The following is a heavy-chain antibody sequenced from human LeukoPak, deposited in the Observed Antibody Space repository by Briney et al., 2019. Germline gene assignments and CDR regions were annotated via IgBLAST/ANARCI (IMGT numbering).Heavy chain of an antibody. J-gene: IGHJ3*02. D-gene: IGHD3-10*02. Sequence: RAGRSLRPSCAASGFTFSSYGMHWVRQAPGKGLEWVAVISFDGSNKYYADSVTGRFTISRDNSKNTLYLQMNSLRAEDTAVYYCAKDRAVYYYVQGAFDIWGQGTMVTVSS. CDR2: ISFDGSNK. CDR1: GFTFSSYG. CDR3: AKDRAVYYYVQGAFDI. V-gene: IGHV3-30*18.